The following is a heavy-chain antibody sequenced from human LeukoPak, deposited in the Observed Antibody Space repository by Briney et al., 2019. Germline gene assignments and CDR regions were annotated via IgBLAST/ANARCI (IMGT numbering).Heavy chain of an antibody. Sequence: PGGSLRLSCAASGFTFTNAWMSWVRQAPGKGLEWVSYISSSSSTIYYADSVKGRFTISRDNAKNSLYLQMNSLRAEDTAVYYCARDRLSGGDYMDVWGKGTTVTVSS. V-gene: IGHV3-48*01. CDR3: ARDRLSGGDYMDV. CDR1: GFTFTNAW. D-gene: IGHD1-14*01. J-gene: IGHJ6*03. CDR2: ISSSSSTI.